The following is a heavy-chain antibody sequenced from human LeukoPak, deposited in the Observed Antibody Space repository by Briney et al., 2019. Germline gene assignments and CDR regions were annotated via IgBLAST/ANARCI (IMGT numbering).Heavy chain of an antibody. CDR2: IYSSRST. D-gene: IGHD2-21*02. J-gene: IGHJ1*01. V-gene: IGHV4-59*01. Sequence: SEALSLTRTVSRDSISRYYLTWVPPPPGKGLGWNGYIYSSRSTNYNTSLKSRVTISVDTSKIQFSLRLSSVTAADTAVYYGARIQGDFGGQGTRTTVSA. CDR1: RDSISRYY. CDR3: ARIQGDF.